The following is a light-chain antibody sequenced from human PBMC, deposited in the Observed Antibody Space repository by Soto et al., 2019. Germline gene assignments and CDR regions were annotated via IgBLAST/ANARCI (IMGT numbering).Light chain of an antibody. Sequence: DIQLTQSPSSVSASVGDRVTITCRASQGISSWLALYQQKPGKAPKRLIYAASSLQSGVPSRFSGSGSGTDFTLTIISLQPEDFATYYCQQANSFPITFGQGTRLEI. CDR1: QGISSW. CDR3: QQANSFPIT. CDR2: AAS. V-gene: IGKV1-12*01. J-gene: IGKJ5*01.